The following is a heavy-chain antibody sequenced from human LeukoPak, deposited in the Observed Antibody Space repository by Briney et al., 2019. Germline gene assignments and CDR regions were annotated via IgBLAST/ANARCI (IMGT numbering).Heavy chain of an antibody. CDR2: MPNDRRNN. CDR3: ATSRYFYDTSGNYPYYFDC. CDR1: GFTFSSYG. V-gene: IGHV3-30*03. Sequence: GGSLRLSCAASGFTFSSYGMHWVRQAPDKGLEWVAVMPNDRRNNYYAESVKGRFTISRDNSKNTLYLQMNSLRTEDTAVYYCATSRYFYDTSGNYPYYFDCWGQGTLVTVSS. D-gene: IGHD3-22*01. J-gene: IGHJ4*02.